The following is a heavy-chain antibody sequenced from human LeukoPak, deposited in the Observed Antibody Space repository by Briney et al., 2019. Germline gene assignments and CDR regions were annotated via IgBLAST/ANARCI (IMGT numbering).Heavy chain of an antibody. CDR1: GGSFSGYY. CDR3: ARAEPSALLAFDI. CDR2: INHSGST. J-gene: IGHJ3*02. V-gene: IGHV4-34*01. D-gene: IGHD1-14*01. Sequence: SETLSLTCAVYGGSFSGYYWSWIRQPPGKGLEWIGEINHSGSTNYNPSLKSRVTISVDTSKNQFSLKLSSVTAADTAAYYCARAEPSALLAFDIWGQGTMVTVSS.